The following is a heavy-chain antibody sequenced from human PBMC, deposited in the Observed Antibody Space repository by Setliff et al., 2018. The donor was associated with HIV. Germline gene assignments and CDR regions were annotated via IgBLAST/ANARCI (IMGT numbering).Heavy chain of an antibody. CDR1: GGSFTDIGGSFTDYY. Sequence: SETLSLTCAVFGGSFTDIGGSFTDYYWIWIRQPPGKGLEWNGEINHSGSTHYNPSLKSRFTISVDTSKNQFSLKLSSVTAADTAVYYCASGREAVAGALHFDYWGQGPLVTVSS. D-gene: IGHD6-19*01. V-gene: IGHV4-34*01. CDR2: INHSGST. J-gene: IGHJ4*02. CDR3: ASGREAVAGALHFDY.